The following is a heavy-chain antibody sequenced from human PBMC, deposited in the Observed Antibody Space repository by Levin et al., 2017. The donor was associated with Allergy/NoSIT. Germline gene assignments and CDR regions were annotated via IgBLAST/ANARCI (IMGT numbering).Heavy chain of an antibody. Sequence: PSETLSLTCTVSRGSIWGWIRQPPGKGLEWIGNIYYSGSTYYNPSLKSRVTISVDTSKNQLSLKLNSVTAADTAMYYCARWSDLVASMGAFDIWGQGTMVTVS. D-gene: IGHD5-12*01. V-gene: IGHV4-39*01. J-gene: IGHJ3*02. CDR1: RGSI. CDR3: ARWSDLVASMGAFDI. CDR2: IYYSGST.